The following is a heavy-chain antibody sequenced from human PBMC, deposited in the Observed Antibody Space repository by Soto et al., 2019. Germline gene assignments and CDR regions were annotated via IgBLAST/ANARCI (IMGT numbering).Heavy chain of an antibody. CDR2: IYPGDSDT. V-gene: IGHV5-51*01. CDR3: GIPRIVRRLRGGGRDV. J-gene: IGHJ6*02. Sequence: GESLKISCKGSGYSFNSYWIGWVRQMPGKGLEWMGIIYPGDSDTRYSPSFQGQVTISADKSISTAYLQWSSLKASDTAMYYCGIPRIVRRLRGGGRDVWGQGTTVTVSS. CDR1: GYSFNSYW. D-gene: IGHD4-17*01.